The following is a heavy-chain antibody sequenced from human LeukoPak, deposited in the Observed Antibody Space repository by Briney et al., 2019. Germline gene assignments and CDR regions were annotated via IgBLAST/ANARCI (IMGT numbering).Heavy chain of an antibody. V-gene: IGHV3-7*01. CDR1: GFTFSSYW. J-gene: IGHJ4*02. CDR3: ARSIYSNYVGYFDY. D-gene: IGHD4-11*01. Sequence: GGSLRLSCAASGFTFSSYWMSWVRQAPGEGLEWVANIKQDGSEKYYVDSVKGRFTISRDNAKNSLYLQMNSLRAEDTAVYYCARSIYSNYVGYFDYWGQGTLVTVSS. CDR2: IKQDGSEK.